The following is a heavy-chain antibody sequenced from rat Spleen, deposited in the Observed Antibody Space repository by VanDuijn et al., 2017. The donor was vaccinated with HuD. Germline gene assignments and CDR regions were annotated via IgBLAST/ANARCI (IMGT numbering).Heavy chain of an antibody. Sequence: EVQLVESGGGLVQPGRSMKLSCAASGFTFSYYYMAWVRQAPTKGLEWVASISTGGGNTYYRDSVKGRFTISRDNAKSTLYLQMDSLKSEDTATYYCVRQRGDGRYNGGLDYWGQGVMVTVSS. V-gene: IGHV5-25*01. CDR2: ISTGGGNT. CDR1: GFTFSYYY. J-gene: IGHJ2*01. CDR3: VRQRGDGRYNGGLDY. D-gene: IGHD1-4*01.